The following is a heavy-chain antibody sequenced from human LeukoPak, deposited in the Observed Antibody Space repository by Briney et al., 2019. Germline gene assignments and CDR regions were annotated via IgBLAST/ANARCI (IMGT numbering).Heavy chain of an antibody. V-gene: IGHV4-39*07. CDR2: IYYSGST. D-gene: IGHD3-22*01. J-gene: IGHJ4*02. CDR3: VRVLYSSVGSGFDY. Sequence: SETLSLTCTVSGGSISSSSYYWGWTRQPPGKGLEWIGSIYYSGSTYYNPSLKSRVTISVDTSKNQFSLKLSSVTAADTAVYYCVRVLYSSVGSGFDYWGQGTLVTVSS. CDR1: GGSISSSSYY.